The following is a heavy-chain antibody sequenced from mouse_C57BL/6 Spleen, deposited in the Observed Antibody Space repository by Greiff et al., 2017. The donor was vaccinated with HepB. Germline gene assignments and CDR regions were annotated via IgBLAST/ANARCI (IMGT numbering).Heavy chain of an antibody. V-gene: IGHV7-3*01. CDR1: GFTFTDYY. Sequence: EVKLVESGGGLVQPGGSLSLSCAASGFTFTDYYMSWVRQPPGKALEWLGFIRNKANGYTTEYSASVKGRFTISRDNSQSILYLQMNALRAEDSATYYCARSPPYYYGSSFYWYFDVWGTGTTVTVSS. D-gene: IGHD1-1*01. CDR3: ARSPPYYYGSSFYWYFDV. CDR2: IRNKANGYTT. J-gene: IGHJ1*03.